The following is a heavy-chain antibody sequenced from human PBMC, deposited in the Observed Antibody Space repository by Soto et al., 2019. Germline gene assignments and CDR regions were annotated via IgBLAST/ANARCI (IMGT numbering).Heavy chain of an antibody. V-gene: IGHV1-69*13. J-gene: IGHJ4*02. CDR3: ARSNTYYYDSAGGPVGYFDY. Sequence: SVKVSCKASGGTFSSYSISWVRQAPGQGLEWMGGIIPIFGTANYAQKFQGRVTITADESTSTAYMELSSLRSEDTAVYYCARSNTYYYDSAGGPVGYFDYWGQGTLVTVSS. CDR1: GGTFSSYS. D-gene: IGHD3-22*01. CDR2: IIPIFGTA.